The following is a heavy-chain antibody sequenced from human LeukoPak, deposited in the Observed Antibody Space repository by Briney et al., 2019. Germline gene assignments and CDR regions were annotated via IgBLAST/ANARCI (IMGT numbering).Heavy chain of an antibody. Sequence: GGSLRLSCAASGFAFSTFAMTWVRQAPGKGLGWVSAISGGGVSTYYADSVKARFTISRDNSKNTLYLQMNSLRAEDTAIYYCAKHSSSSFRTHFDHWGQGTLVTVSS. D-gene: IGHD6-13*01. CDR3: AKHSSSSFRTHFDH. CDR1: GFAFSTFA. V-gene: IGHV3-23*01. CDR2: ISGGGVST. J-gene: IGHJ4*02.